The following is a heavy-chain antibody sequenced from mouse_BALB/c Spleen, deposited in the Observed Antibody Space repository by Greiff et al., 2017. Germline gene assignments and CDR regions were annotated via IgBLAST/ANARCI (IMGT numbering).Heavy chain of an antibody. D-gene: IGHD1-2*01. CDR2: ISSGSSTI. V-gene: IGHV5-17*02. J-gene: IGHJ2*01. Sequence: EVQLVESGGGLVQPGGSRKLSCAASGFTFSSFGMHWVRQAPEKGLEWVAYISSGSSTIYYADTVKGRFTISRDNPKNTLFLQMTSLRSEDTAMYYCARGPPSFYGYDYFDYWGQGTTLTVSS. CDR3: ARGPPSFYGYDYFDY. CDR1: GFTFSSFG.